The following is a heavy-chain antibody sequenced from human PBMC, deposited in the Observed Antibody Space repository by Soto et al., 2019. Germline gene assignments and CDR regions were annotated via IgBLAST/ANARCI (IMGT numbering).Heavy chain of an antibody. J-gene: IGHJ4*02. D-gene: IGHD2-8*01. Sequence: ASVKVSCKASGYTFNAYYIHWMRQAPGQGLEWMGWINPDTGGTDYAQKLQGWVSLTRDTSITTAYMELASLKIDDTAVYYCARGWGKYFGVNDFWGQGTLVTVSS. V-gene: IGHV1-2*04. CDR1: GYTFNAYY. CDR2: INPDTGGT. CDR3: ARGWGKYFGVNDF.